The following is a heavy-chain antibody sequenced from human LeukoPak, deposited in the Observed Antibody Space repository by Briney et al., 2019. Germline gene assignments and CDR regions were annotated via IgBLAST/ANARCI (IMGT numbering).Heavy chain of an antibody. CDR1: GGSFTGYY. D-gene: IGHD3-22*01. Sequence: SETLSLTSAVYGGSFTGYYWSWSPQPPGKGREWRGEINHSGSTNYNPSLKSRVTISVDTSKNPFSLKLSSVTAADTAVYYCARGQNYYDSSGYYYDFDYWGQGTLVTVSS. J-gene: IGHJ4*02. V-gene: IGHV4-34*01. CDR3: ARGQNYYDSSGYYYDFDY. CDR2: INHSGST.